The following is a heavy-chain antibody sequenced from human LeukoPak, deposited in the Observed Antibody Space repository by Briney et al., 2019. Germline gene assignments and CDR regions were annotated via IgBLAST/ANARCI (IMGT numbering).Heavy chain of an antibody. D-gene: IGHD6-13*01. CDR1: GGSFSVYY. Sequence: SETLSLTCAVSGGSFSVYYWSWIRQPPGKGLEWIGEINHSGSTNYNPSLKSRVTISVDTSKNQFSLKLSSVTAADTAVYYCARSPGYSSSWSPYFDYWGQGTLVTVSS. V-gene: IGHV4-34*01. CDR2: INHSGST. J-gene: IGHJ4*02. CDR3: ARSPGYSSSWSPYFDY.